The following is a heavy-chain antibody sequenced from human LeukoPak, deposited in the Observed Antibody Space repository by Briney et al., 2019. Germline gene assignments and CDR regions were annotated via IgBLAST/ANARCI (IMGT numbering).Heavy chain of an antibody. CDR1: GFTFSSYA. Sequence: PGGSLRLSCAASGFTFSSYAMSWVRQAPGKGLEWVSAISGSGGSTYYADSVKGRFTISRDNSKNTLYLQMNSLRAEDTAVYYCAKGPGAMGDLWSGGDYYFDYWGQGTLVTVSS. CDR3: AKGPGAMGDLWSGGDYYFDY. J-gene: IGHJ4*02. D-gene: IGHD1-26*01. V-gene: IGHV3-23*01. CDR2: ISGSGGST.